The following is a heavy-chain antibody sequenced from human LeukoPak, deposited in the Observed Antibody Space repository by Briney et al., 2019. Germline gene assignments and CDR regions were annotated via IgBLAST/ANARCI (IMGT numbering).Heavy chain of an antibody. V-gene: IGHV1-2*02. J-gene: IGHJ4*02. CDR1: GYTFTGYY. CDR2: INPNSGGT. Sequence: ASVKVSCKASGYTFTGYYVHWVRQAPGQGLEWMGWINPNSGGTNYAQKFQGRVTMTRDTSISTAYMELSRLRSDDTAVYYCTRADSSGWYFESYGFDYWGQGTLVTVSS. D-gene: IGHD6-19*01. CDR3: TRADSSGWYFESYGFDY.